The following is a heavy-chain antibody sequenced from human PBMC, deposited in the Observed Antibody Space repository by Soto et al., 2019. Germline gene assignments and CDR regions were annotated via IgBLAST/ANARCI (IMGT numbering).Heavy chain of an antibody. Sequence: QVQLVESGGGLVKPGGSLRLSCAASGFTFSSYAMHWVRQAPGKGLEWVAVISYDGSNKYYADSVKGRFTISRDNSKNTLYLQMNSLRAEDTAVYYCARGGLIVVKTAYFQHWGQGTLVTVSS. J-gene: IGHJ1*01. V-gene: IGHV3-30-3*01. CDR1: GFTFSSYA. CDR2: ISYDGSNK. D-gene: IGHD3-22*01. CDR3: ARGGLIVVKTAYFQH.